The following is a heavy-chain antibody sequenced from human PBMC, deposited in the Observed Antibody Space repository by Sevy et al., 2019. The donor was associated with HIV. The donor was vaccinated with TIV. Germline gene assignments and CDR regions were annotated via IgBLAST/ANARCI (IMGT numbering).Heavy chain of an antibody. CDR2: IKQDGSEK. Sequence: GGSLRLSCAASGFTFSSYWMSWVRQAPGKGLEWVANIKQDGSEKYYVDSVKGRFTISRDNAKNSLYLQMNSLRAEDTAAYYCARDRAVTIFGVVIIYGRDYYGMDVWGQGTTVTVSS. J-gene: IGHJ6*02. CDR3: ARDRAVTIFGVVIIYGRDYYGMDV. CDR1: GFTFSSYW. D-gene: IGHD3-3*01. V-gene: IGHV3-7*01.